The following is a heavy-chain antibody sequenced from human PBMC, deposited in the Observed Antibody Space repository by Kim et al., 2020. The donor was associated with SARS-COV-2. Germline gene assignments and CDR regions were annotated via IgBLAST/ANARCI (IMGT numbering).Heavy chain of an antibody. V-gene: IGHV3-21*01. CDR1: GFTFSSYS. D-gene: IGHD3-16*02. CDR2: ISSSSSYI. Sequence: GGSLRLSCAASGFTFSSYSMNWVRQAPGKGLEWVSSISSSSSYIYYADSVKGRFTISRDNAKNSLYLQMNSLRAEDTAVYYCAGLHYDYVWGSYRIGLSGMDVWGQGTTVTVSS. J-gene: IGHJ6*02. CDR3: AGLHYDYVWGSYRIGLSGMDV.